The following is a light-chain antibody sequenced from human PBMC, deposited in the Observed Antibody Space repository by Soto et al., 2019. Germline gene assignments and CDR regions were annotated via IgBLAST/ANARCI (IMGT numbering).Light chain of an antibody. J-gene: IGKJ1*01. CDR3: HQCKRRPRT. Sequence: EIVLTQSPATLSSSPGERATLSCRASQTVSSRLAWDQHKPGQAPRLLIYDTSNRATGIPARFSGRGSGTDFTITISSLEHEDFAVYSCHQCKRRPRTFGQGTKVEI. V-gene: IGKV3-11*01. CDR1: QTVSSR. CDR2: DTS.